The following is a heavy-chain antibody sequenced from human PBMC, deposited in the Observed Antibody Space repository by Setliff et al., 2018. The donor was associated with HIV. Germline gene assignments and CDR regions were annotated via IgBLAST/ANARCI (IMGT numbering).Heavy chain of an antibody. CDR1: GGSISSSSYY. CDR3: ARGGYGSGSYYYYYYMDV. D-gene: IGHD3-10*01. V-gene: IGHV4-39*07. CDR2: IYYSGST. Sequence: PSETLSLTCTVSGGSISSSSYYWGWIRQPPGKGLEWIGSIYYSGSTYYNPSLKSRVTISVDTSKNQFSLKLSSVTAADTAVYYCARGGYGSGSYYYYYYMDVWGKGTTVTVS. J-gene: IGHJ6*03.